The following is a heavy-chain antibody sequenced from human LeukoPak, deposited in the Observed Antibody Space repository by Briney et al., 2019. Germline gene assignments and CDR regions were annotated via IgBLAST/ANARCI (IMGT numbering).Heavy chain of an antibody. J-gene: IGHJ3*02. CDR3: ARDRDSSGSLLI. Sequence: GGSLRLSCAAPGFTFSSYGMSWVRQAPGKGLEWVSAISGSGGSTYYADSVKGRFTISRDNSKNSLYLQMNSLRAEDTAVYYCARDRDSSGSLLIWGQGTMVTVSS. V-gene: IGHV3-23*01. CDR2: ISGSGGST. CDR1: GFTFSSYG. D-gene: IGHD3-22*01.